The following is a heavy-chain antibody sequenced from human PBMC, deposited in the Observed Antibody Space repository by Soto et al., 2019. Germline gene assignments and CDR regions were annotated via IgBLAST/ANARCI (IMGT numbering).Heavy chain of an antibody. Sequence: GGSLRLSCAASGFAFRSYNMNWVRQAPGKGLEWVASISSGRSNIYYADSVKGRFTISRDNAKNSLFLHMDSLRAEDSAVYYCASATVVTATFVFWRHGALATVSS. V-gene: IGHV3-21*01. CDR3: ASATVVTATFVF. D-gene: IGHD2-21*02. CDR1: GFAFRSYN. J-gene: IGHJ4*01. CDR2: ISSGRSNI.